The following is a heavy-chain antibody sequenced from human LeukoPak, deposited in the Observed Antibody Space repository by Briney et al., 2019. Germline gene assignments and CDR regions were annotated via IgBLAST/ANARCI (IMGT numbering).Heavy chain of an antibody. Sequence: ASVKVSCKASGGTFSSYAISWVRQAPGQGLEWMGRIIPIFGIANYAQKVQGRVTITADKSTSTAYMELSSLRSEDTAVYYCARAGYCSGGSCPVSWFDPWGQGTLVTVSS. D-gene: IGHD2-15*01. CDR1: GGTFSSYA. CDR2: IIPIFGIA. J-gene: IGHJ5*02. CDR3: ARAGYCSGGSCPVSWFDP. V-gene: IGHV1-69*04.